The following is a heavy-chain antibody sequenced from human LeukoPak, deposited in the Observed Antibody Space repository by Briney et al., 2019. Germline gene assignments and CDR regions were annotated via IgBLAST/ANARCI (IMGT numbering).Heavy chain of an antibody. D-gene: IGHD3-22*01. Sequence: ASVKVSCKASGYTFTSFGISWVPQAPGQGLEWMGWISAFNGYTNYAQKLQGRVSMTTDTSTGTAYMELRSLRSDDTAVYYCARAKRYYYDSSGSQSFYFDYWGQGTLVTVSS. CDR2: ISAFNGYT. J-gene: IGHJ4*02. CDR1: GYTFTSFG. CDR3: ARAKRYYYDSSGSQSFYFDY. V-gene: IGHV1-18*01.